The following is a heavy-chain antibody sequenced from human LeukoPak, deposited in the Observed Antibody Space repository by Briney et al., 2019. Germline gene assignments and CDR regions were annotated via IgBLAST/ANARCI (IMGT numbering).Heavy chain of an antibody. J-gene: IGHJ3*02. CDR3: AKSYGYGLIDI. D-gene: IGHD5-18*01. V-gene: IGHV4-61*02. Sequence: KTSETLSLTCTVSGDSISSGDYYWSWIRQPAGKGLEWIGRISSSGSTNYNPSLKSRVTISVDTSRNQFSLKLNSVTAADTAVYYCAKSYGYGLIDIWGQGTMVTVSS. CDR2: ISSSGST. CDR1: GDSISSGDYY.